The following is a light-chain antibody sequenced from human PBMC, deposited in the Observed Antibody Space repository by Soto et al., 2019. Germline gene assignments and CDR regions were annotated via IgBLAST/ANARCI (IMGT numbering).Light chain of an antibody. CDR2: AAS. J-gene: IGKJ3*01. CDR3: HQLNSYPL. V-gene: IGKV1-9*01. Sequence: DIQLTQSPSFLSASVGDRVTITCRASQGISSYLAWYQQKPGKAPKLLIYAASTLQSGVPSRFSGSGTGTEFTLTVSSLQPEDFATYYLHQLNSYPLFGPGTKVYIK. CDR1: QGISSY.